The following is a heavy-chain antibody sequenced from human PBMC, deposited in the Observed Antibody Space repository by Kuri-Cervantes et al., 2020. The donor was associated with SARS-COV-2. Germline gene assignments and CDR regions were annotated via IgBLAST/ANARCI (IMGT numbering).Heavy chain of an antibody. D-gene: IGHD2-21*01. Sequence: GGSLRLSCAASGFTFGRDAMHWVRQAPGKGLEWVAVISYDGSNKDYTASGKGRFTISRDNSQNTLYLQMKSLRTEDTALYYCARDRVGVHDSWGQGTLVTVSS. V-gene: IGHV3-30-3*01. CDR3: ARDRVGVHDS. CDR1: GFTFGRDA. CDR2: ISYDGSNK. J-gene: IGHJ4*02.